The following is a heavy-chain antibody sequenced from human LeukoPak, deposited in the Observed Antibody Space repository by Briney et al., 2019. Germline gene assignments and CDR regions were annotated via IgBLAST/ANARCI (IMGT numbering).Heavy chain of an antibody. CDR3: ARGGEALDDALDI. CDR2: ISYDGSNK. D-gene: IGHD2-21*01. J-gene: IGHJ3*02. V-gene: IGHV3-30*04. Sequence: GGSLRLSCAASGFTFSSYAMHWVRQAPGKGLEWVAVISYDGSNKYYADSVKGRFTISRDNSKNTLYLQMNSLRAEDTAVYYCARGGEALDDALDIWGQGTMVTVSS. CDR1: GFTFSSYA.